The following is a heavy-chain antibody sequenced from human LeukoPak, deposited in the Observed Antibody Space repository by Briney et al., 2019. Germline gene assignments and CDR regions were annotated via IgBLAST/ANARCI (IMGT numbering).Heavy chain of an antibody. J-gene: IGHJ1*01. D-gene: IGHD3-9*01. CDR3: ARGGVLNPYYDILTGDGYFQH. CDR1: GYTFTSYG. Sequence: ASVKVSCKASGYTFTSYGISWVRQAPGQGLEWMGWISAYNGNTNYAQKLQGRVTMTTDTSTSTAYMELRSLRSEDTAVYYCARGGVLNPYYDILTGDGYFQHWGQGTLVTVSS. V-gene: IGHV1-18*01. CDR2: ISAYNGNT.